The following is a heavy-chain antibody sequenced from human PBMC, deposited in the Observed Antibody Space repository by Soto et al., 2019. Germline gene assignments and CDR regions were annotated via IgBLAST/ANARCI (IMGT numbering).Heavy chain of an antibody. J-gene: IGHJ4*02. D-gene: IGHD2-2*01. CDR2: ISYDGSNK. Sequence: PGGSLRLSCAASGFTFSSYAMHWVGQAPGKGLEWVAVISYDGSNKYYADSVKGRFTIPRDNSKNTLYVQMNSLRAEDTAVYYCARGPSSLTRFDYWGQGTLVTVSS. CDR1: GFTFSSYA. CDR3: ARGPSSLTRFDY. V-gene: IGHV3-30-3*01.